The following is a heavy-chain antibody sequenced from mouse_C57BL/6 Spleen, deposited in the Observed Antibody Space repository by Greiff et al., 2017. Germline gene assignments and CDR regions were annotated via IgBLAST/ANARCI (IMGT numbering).Heavy chain of an antibody. Sequence: EVKLMESGGDLVKPGGSLKLSCAASGFTFSSYGMSWVRQTPEKRLEWVATISSGGSYTYYPDSVKGRFTISRDNAKHTLYLQMSRLNSEYTAMYYCSRQVYYGSSCCDYWGQGTTLTFSS. CDR3: SRQVYYGSSCCDY. V-gene: IGHV5-6*01. CDR1: GFTFSSYG. J-gene: IGHJ2*01. D-gene: IGHD1-1*01. CDR2: ISSGGSYT.